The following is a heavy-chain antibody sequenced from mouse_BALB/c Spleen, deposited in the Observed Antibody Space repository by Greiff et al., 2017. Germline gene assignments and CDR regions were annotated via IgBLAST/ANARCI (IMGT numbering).Heavy chain of an antibody. J-gene: IGHJ4*01. CDR3: ARRGLSGTEAMDY. D-gene: IGHD3-1*01. Sequence: QVQLKQSGPGLVQPSQSLSITCTVSGFSLTCYGVHWVRQSPGKGLEWLGVIWSGGSTDYNAAFISRLSISKDNSKSQVFFKMNSLQANDTAIYYCARRGLSGTEAMDYWGQGTSVNGSS. CDR1: GFSLTCYG. V-gene: IGHV2-2*02. CDR2: IWSGGST.